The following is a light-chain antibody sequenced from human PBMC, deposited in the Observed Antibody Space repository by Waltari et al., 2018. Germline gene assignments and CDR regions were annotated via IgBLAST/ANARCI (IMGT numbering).Light chain of an antibody. Sequence: IVLTQSPGTLSLSPGERATLSCRASQRVTYNYLAWFQRKPGQAPRLLVYGASTMATGIPDRFSGSGSGTDFTLTITRLEPEDFAVYYCQQYGYSSWTFGQGTKVEIK. CDR3: QQYGYSSWT. J-gene: IGKJ1*01. CDR2: GAS. CDR1: QRVTYNY. V-gene: IGKV3-20*01.